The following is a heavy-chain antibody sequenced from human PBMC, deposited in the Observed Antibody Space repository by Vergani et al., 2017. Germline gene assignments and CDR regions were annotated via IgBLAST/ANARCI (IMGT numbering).Heavy chain of an antibody. CDR1: GFTFDDYA. Sequence: EVQLVESGGGLVQPGRSLRLSCAASGFTFDDYAMHWVRQAPGKGLEWVSGISWNSGSTGYADSVKGRFTISRDNAKNSLYLQMNSLRAEDTAVYYCARDESGSFFRIYYFDYWGQGTLVTVSS. V-gene: IGHV3-9*01. CDR2: ISWNSGST. D-gene: IGHD1-26*01. J-gene: IGHJ4*02. CDR3: ARDESGSFFRIYYFDY.